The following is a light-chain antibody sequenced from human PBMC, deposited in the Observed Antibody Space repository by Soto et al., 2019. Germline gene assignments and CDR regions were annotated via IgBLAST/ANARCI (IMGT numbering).Light chain of an antibody. CDR1: QSVSNNY. V-gene: IGKV3-20*01. Sequence: GERATLSCRASQSVSNNYLAWYQQKPGQAPRLLISGASSRATGIPDRFNGSGSVTDFTLTISRLEPEDLAVDYCQQYCSSPLTFGGGTKVEIK. J-gene: IGKJ4*01. CDR3: QQYCSSPLT. CDR2: GAS.